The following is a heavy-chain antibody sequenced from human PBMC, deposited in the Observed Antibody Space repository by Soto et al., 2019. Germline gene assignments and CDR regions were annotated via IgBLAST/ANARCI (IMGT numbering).Heavy chain of an antibody. D-gene: IGHD4-17*01. Sequence: GRSLRLSCAVSGFPFRSYEMNWVRQSPGKGPEWVSYITSSSDAIYYAASVKGRFTVSRDNAKNSLYLQMNSLRAEDTAVYYCAILDFGDYLLSYGVDVWGQGTTVTVSS. J-gene: IGHJ6*02. CDR3: AILDFGDYLLSYGVDV. CDR1: GFPFRSYE. CDR2: ITSSSDAI. V-gene: IGHV3-48*03.